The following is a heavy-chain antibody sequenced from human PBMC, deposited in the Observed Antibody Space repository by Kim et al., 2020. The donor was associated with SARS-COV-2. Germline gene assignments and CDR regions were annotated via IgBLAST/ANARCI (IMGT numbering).Heavy chain of an antibody. V-gene: IGHV1-69*13. CDR2: IIPIFGTA. CDR3: ATRWEQLAPRYGMDV. CDR1: GGTFSSYA. D-gene: IGHD6-6*01. Sequence: SVKVSCKASGGTFSSYAISWVRQAPGQGLEWMGGIIPIFGTANYAQKFQGRVTITADESTSTAYMELSSLRSEDTAVYYCATRWEQLAPRYGMDVWGQGTTVTVSS. J-gene: IGHJ6*02.